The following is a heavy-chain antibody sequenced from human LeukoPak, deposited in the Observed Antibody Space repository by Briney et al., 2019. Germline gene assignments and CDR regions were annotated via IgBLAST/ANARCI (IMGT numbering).Heavy chain of an antibody. D-gene: IGHD3-22*01. V-gene: IGHV4-59*01. J-gene: IGHJ4*02. CDR1: GGSISSYY. Sequence: PSETLSLTCTVSGGSISSYYWSWIRQPPGKGLEWIGYIYYSGSTNYNPSLKSRVTISVDTSKNQFSLKLSSVTAADTAVCYCARINYYDSSGYIDYWGQGTLVTVSS. CDR3: ARINYYDSSGYIDY. CDR2: IYYSGST.